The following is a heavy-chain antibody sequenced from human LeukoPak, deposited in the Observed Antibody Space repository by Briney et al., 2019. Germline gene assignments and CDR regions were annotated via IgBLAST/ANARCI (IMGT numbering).Heavy chain of an antibody. CDR3: ARGANFDYGDYGCATPYYYYGMDV. V-gene: IGHV1-2*02. CDR2: INPNSGGT. Sequence: GASVKVSCKASGYTFTGYYMHWVRQAPGQGLEWMGWINPNSGGTNYAQKFQGRVTMTRDTSISTAYMELSRLRSDDTAVYYCARGANFDYGDYGCATPYYYYGMDVWGQGTTVTVSS. J-gene: IGHJ6*02. CDR1: GYTFTGYY. D-gene: IGHD4-17*01.